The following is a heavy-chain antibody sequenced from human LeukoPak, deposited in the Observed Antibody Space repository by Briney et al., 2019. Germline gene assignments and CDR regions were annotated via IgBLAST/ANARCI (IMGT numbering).Heavy chain of an antibody. CDR3: ARDRRDYGDPDAFDI. Sequence: SQTLSLTCAISGDSVSSNSAAWNWIRQSPSRGLEWLGRTYYRAKWYNDYAVSVKSRITINPYTSKNQFSLQLNSVRPEDTAVYYCARDRRDYGDPDAFDIWGQGTMVTVSS. D-gene: IGHD4-17*01. V-gene: IGHV6-1*01. J-gene: IGHJ3*02. CDR1: GDSVSSNSAA. CDR2: TYYRAKWYN.